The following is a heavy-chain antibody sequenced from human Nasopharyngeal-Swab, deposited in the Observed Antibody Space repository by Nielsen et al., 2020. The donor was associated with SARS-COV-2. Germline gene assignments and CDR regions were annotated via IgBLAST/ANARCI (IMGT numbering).Heavy chain of an antibody. CDR2: IKQDGSEK. J-gene: IGHJ2*01. CDR1: GFPFSRYW. D-gene: IGHD6-13*01. V-gene: IGHV3-7*03. CDR3: ARESSPHWYFDL. Sequence: LTCVVSGFPFSRYWMSWVRQAPGKGLEWVANIKQDGSEKYYVDSVKGRFTISRDNAKNSLYLQMNSLRAEDTAVYYCARESSPHWYFDLWGRGTLVTVSS.